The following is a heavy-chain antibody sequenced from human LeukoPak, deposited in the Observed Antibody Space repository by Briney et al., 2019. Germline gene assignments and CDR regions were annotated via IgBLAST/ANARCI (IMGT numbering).Heavy chain of an antibody. Sequence: PGGSLRLSCAASGFTFNIYAMHWVRQAPGKGLEWVAVLSYDGSKTYYADSVKGRFTISRDNSKNTLYLQMNSLRAEDTALYYCARTMYITGSSDFDYWGQGTLVTVSS. CDR2: LSYDGSKT. CDR1: GFTFNIYA. V-gene: IGHV3-30-3*01. CDR3: ARTMYITGSSDFDY. D-gene: IGHD1-26*01. J-gene: IGHJ4*02.